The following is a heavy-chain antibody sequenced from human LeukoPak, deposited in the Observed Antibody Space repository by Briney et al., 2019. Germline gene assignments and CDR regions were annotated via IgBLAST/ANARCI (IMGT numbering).Heavy chain of an antibody. CDR1: GFIFNDFW. J-gene: IGHJ4*02. V-gene: IGHV3-7*01. Sequence: GGSLRLSCAASGFIFNDFWMSWVRQAPGEGLEWVANIRQDGGAKNYVDSVKGRFTISRDNSKNTLYLQMNSLRAEDTAVYYCAKDLRQRIAVAGTFGYWGQGTLVTVSS. CDR2: IRQDGGAK. D-gene: IGHD6-19*01. CDR3: AKDLRQRIAVAGTFGY.